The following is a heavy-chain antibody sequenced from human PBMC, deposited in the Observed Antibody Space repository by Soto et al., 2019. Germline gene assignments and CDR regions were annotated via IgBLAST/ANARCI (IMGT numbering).Heavy chain of an antibody. D-gene: IGHD3-9*01. J-gene: IGHJ4*02. V-gene: IGHV2-5*02. CDR1: GFSLSSTRMA. CDR3: AHILVTGLGYYFDY. CDR2: IYWDNDK. Sequence: QITLKESGPTLVKPTQTLTLTCTFSGFSLSSTRMAVGWIRQPPGKALEWLALIYWDNDKRYSPFLKSRLTNTNDTSSNQVVLTMSITVPVDTSRYYCAHILVTGLGYYFDYWGQGTLVTVSS.